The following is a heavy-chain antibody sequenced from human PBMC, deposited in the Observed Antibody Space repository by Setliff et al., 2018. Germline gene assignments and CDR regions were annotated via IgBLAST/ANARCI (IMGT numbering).Heavy chain of an antibody. CDR1: GSSIGSGSY. J-gene: IGHJ5*02. CDR3: ARVNGYNWGSGNWFDP. Sequence: SETLSLTCTVSGSSIGSGSYWGWIRQPPGKGLEWIGSIYHSGSTYYNPSLKSRVTISVDTSKNQFSLKLSSVTAADAAVYYCARVNGYNWGSGNWFDPWGQGTLVTVSS. D-gene: IGHD1-1*01. V-gene: IGHV4-38-2*02. CDR2: IYHSGST.